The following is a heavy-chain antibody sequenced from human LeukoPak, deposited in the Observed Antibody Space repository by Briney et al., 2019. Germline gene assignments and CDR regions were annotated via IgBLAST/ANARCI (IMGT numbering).Heavy chain of an antibody. J-gene: IGHJ4*02. CDR3: ARDQEAFDY. CDR2: IYPRDGST. Sequence: ASVKVSCKASGYSFTSNYIHWVRQAPGQGLEWMEMIYPRDGSTSYAQKFQGRVTVTRDTSTSTVHMELSGLRSEDTAVYYCARDQEAFDYWGQGTLVTVSS. CDR1: GYSFTSNY. V-gene: IGHV1-46*01.